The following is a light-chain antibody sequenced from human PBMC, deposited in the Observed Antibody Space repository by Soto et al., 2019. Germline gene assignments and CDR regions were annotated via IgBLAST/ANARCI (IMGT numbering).Light chain of an antibody. CDR2: VNI. V-gene: IGLV1-40*01. Sequence: QAVVTQPPSVSGAPGQTITISCTGASSNIGAGYDVHWYQQLPGTAPKLLIYVNINRPSGVPDRFSASRSDSSASLAITGLQAEDEADYYCQSYDSSLSVIFGGGSKLTVL. CDR3: QSYDSSLSVI. CDR1: SSNIGAGYD. J-gene: IGLJ2*01.